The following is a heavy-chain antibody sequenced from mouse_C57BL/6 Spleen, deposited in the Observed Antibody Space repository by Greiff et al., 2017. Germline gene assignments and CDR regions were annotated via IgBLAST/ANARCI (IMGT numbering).Heavy chain of an antibody. J-gene: IGHJ1*03. CDR1: GYTFTSYW. CDR3: ARGPLYYGSSYSWYFDV. Sequence: QVQLKQPGAELVKPGASVKLSCKASGYTFTSYWMHWVKQRPGQGLEWIGMIHPNSGSTNYNEKFKSKATLTVDKSSSTAYMQLSSLTSEDSAVYYCARGPLYYGSSYSWYFDVWGTGTTVTVSS. CDR2: IHPNSGST. D-gene: IGHD1-1*01. V-gene: IGHV1-64*01.